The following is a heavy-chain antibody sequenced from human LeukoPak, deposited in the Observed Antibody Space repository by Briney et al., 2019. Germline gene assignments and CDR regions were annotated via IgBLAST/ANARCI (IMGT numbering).Heavy chain of an antibody. D-gene: IGHD3-3*01. CDR2: TSYSGTT. J-gene: IGHJ6*03. CDR3: ARDGPLTMFGGGYMVA. V-gene: IGHV4-59*11. CDR1: GASISSHY. Sequence: PSETLSLTCNISGASISSHYWNWIRQPPGKGLEWIGYTSYSGTTNYNPSLKRRVVISLDTSKNQFSLKLTSVTAADTAAYYCARDGPLTMFGGGYMVAWGRGTTVTVSS.